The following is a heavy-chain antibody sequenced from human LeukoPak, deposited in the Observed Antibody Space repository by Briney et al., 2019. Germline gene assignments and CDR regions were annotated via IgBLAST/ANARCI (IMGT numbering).Heavy chain of an antibody. CDR2: ISSSCSSI. V-gene: IGHV3-48*04. J-gene: IGHJ5*02. Sequence: GGSLRLSCAASGFTFNICGMSWVRQAPGKGLEWVSSISSSCSSIYYADSVKGRFNIHRDNAKNSPYLQKNRMRAEDTAVYYCARDQYCSGGSCYFVGNWFDPWGQGTLVTVSS. D-gene: IGHD2-15*01. CDR3: ARDQYCSGGSCYFVGNWFDP. CDR1: GFTFNICG.